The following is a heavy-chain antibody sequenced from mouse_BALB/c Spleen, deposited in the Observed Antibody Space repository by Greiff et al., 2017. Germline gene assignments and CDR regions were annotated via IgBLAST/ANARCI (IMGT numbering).Heavy chain of an antibody. Sequence: EVKLQESGGGLVKPGGSLKLSCAASGFTFSSYAMSWVRQTPEKRLEWVASISSGGSTYYPDSVKGRFTISRDNARNILYLQMSSLRSEDTAMYYCAREGFYYGSSYWYYFDYWGQGTTLTVSS. CDR2: ISSGGST. CDR1: GFTFSSYA. V-gene: IGHV5-6-5*01. J-gene: IGHJ2*01. D-gene: IGHD1-1*01. CDR3: AREGFYYGSSYWYYFDY.